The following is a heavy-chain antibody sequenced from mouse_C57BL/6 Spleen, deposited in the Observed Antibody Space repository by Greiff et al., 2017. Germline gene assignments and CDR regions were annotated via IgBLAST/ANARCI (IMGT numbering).Heavy chain of an antibody. CDR3: TRGQSIYGSSPSFAY. Sequence: VQLQQSGAELMKPGASVKLSCKATGYTFTGYWIEWVKQRPGHGLEWIGEILPGSGSTNYNEKFKGKATFTADTSSNTAYMQLSSLTTDDTAIFYGTRGQSIYGSSPSFAYWGQGTLVTVSA. J-gene: IGHJ3*01. CDR2: ILPGSGST. CDR1: GYTFTGYW. D-gene: IGHD1-1*01. V-gene: IGHV1-9*01.